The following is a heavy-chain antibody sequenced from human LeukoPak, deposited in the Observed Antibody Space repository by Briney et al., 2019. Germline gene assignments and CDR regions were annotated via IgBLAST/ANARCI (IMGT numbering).Heavy chain of an antibody. Sequence: GGSLRLSCAPSGFSFGVYSMTWVRQAPGKGLEWVSYISSDSSAIYYADSVKGRFTISRDNAKKSLYLQMNSLRAEDTAVYYCASREGYYYDSSGIALGIWGQGTLVTVSS. CDR1: GFSFGVYS. CDR3: ASREGYYYDSSGIALGI. CDR2: ISSDSSAI. J-gene: IGHJ4*02. V-gene: IGHV3-48*01. D-gene: IGHD3-22*01.